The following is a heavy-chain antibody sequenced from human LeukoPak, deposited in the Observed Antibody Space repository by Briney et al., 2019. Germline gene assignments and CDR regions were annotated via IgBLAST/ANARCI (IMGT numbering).Heavy chain of an antibody. D-gene: IGHD3-22*01. Sequence: SVKLSCTVSGGTFSSYAISWVRQAPGQGLEWMGGIIPIFATANYAQKFQGRVTITADESTSTAYMELSSLRSEDTAVYYCARVYDSSGHGFSGWYFDLWGRGTLVTVSS. CDR3: ARVYDSSGHGFSGWYFDL. J-gene: IGHJ2*01. CDR2: IIPIFATA. CDR1: GGTFSSYA. V-gene: IGHV1-69*01.